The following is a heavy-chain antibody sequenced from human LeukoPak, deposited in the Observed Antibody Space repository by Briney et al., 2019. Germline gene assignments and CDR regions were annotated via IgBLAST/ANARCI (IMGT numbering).Heavy chain of an antibody. CDR3: ARVLSVVVVPAPDY. V-gene: IGHV1-2*02. D-gene: IGHD2-2*01. CDR1: GYTFTGYY. CDR2: INPNSGGT. J-gene: IGHJ4*02. Sequence: ASVKVSCKASGYTFTGYYMHWVRQAPGQGLEWMGWINPNSGGTNYAQKFQGRVTMTRDTSISTAYMELSRLRSDDTAVYYCARVLSVVVVPAPDYWGQGTLVTVSS.